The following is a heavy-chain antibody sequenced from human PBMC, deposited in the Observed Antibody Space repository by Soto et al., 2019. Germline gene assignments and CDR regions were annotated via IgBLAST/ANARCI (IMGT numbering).Heavy chain of an antibody. CDR1: GGSISSYY. V-gene: IGHV4-59*01. CDR2: IYYSGST. D-gene: IGHD6-6*01. CDR3: ASSRAFIAARPYYYYGMDV. Sequence: TLSLTCTVSGGSISSYYWSWIRQPPGKGLEWIGYIYYSGSTNYNPSLKSRVTISVDTSKNQFSLKLSSVTAADTAVYYCASSRAFIAARPYYYYGMDVWGQGTTVTVSS. J-gene: IGHJ6*02.